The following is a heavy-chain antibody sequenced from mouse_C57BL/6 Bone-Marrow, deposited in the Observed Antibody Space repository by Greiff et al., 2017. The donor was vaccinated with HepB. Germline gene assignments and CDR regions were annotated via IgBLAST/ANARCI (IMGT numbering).Heavy chain of an antibody. CDR3: ARGVYYSNYAWYFDV. Sequence: QVHVKQPGAELVKPGASVKLSCKASGYTFTSYWMHWVKQRPGRGLEWIGRIDPNSGGTKYNEKFKSKATLTVDKPSSTAYMQLSSLTSEDSAVYYCARGVYYSNYAWYFDVWGTGTTVTVSS. CDR1: GYTFTSYW. D-gene: IGHD2-5*01. CDR2: IDPNSGGT. V-gene: IGHV1-72*01. J-gene: IGHJ1*03.